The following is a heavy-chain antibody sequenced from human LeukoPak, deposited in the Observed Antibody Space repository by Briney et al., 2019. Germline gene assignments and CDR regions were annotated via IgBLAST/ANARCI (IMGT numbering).Heavy chain of an antibody. V-gene: IGHV4-34*01. J-gene: IGHJ4*02. D-gene: IGHD3-10*01. CDR3: ARGGYYGSGRMYDY. CDR2: INHSGST. Sequence: PSETLSLTCAVYGGSFSGYYWSWIRQPPGKGLEWIGEINHSGSTNYNPSLKSRVTISVDTSENQFSLKLSSVTAADTAVYYCARGGYYGSGRMYDYWGQGTLVTVSS. CDR1: GGSFSGYY.